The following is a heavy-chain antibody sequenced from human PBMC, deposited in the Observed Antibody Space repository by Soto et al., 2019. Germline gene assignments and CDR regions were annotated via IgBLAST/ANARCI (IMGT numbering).Heavy chain of an antibody. CDR3: ARDSGFEGYGYFDY. J-gene: IGHJ4*02. CDR2: IIPILGIA. V-gene: IGHV1-69*08. D-gene: IGHD6-13*01. CDR1: GGTFSSYT. Sequence: QVQLVQSGAEVKKPGSSVKVSCKASGGTFSSYTISWVRQAPGQGLEWMGRIIPILGIANYAQKFQGRVTITADKSTSTAYMGLSSLRSEDTAVYYCARDSGFEGYGYFDYWGQGTLVTVSS.